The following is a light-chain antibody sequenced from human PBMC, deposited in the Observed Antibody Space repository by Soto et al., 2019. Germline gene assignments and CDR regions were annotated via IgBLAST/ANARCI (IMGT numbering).Light chain of an antibody. Sequence: QSALTQPASVSGSPGQSITISCTGTSSDVVGYNYVSWYQQHPGKAPKLMIYDVSNRPSGVSNRFSGSKSVNTASLTISGLQAEDEADYYCSSYTSSSTRGVFGGGTKLTVL. CDR3: SSYTSSSTRGV. CDR2: DVS. V-gene: IGLV2-14*01. CDR1: SSDVVGYNY. J-gene: IGLJ2*01.